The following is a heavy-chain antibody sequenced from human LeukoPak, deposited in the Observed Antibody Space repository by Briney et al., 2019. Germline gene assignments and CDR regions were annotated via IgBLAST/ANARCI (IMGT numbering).Heavy chain of an antibody. J-gene: IGHJ4*02. CDR3: ATGERLVPAAMWFDY. V-gene: IGHV1-2*02. CDR1: GYTFTDYY. CDR2: INPKSGGR. D-gene: IGHD2-2*01. Sequence: WASVKVSCKASGYTFTDYYMHWVRQAPGQGLEWMGWINPKSGGRSYAQRFQGRVTMTRDTSISTAYMELSRLRSDDTAVYYCATGERLVPAAMWFDYWGQGTLVTVSS.